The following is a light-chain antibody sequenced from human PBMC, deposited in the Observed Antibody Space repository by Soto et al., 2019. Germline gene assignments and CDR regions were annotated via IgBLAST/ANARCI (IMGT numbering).Light chain of an antibody. J-gene: IGKJ5*01. CDR3: QQYGSLPIT. CDR2: GAS. Sequence: IVVSLSPATLSVSKGERATLSCRASQSVSSNLAWYQRKPGQAPRLLISGASSRATGIPERFSGSGSGTDFTLTISRLEPEDFAVYYCQQYGSLPITFGQGTRLEIK. V-gene: IGKV3-20*01. CDR1: QSVSSN.